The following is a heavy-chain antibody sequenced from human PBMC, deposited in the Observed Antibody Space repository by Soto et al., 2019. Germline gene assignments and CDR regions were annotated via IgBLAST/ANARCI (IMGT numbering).Heavy chain of an antibody. J-gene: IGHJ5*02. CDR2: LSGSGGST. D-gene: IGHD2-2*01. V-gene: IGHV3-23*01. CDR3: AKDTVPVATPWFDP. CDR1: GGTFSNYA. Sequence: GGSLRLSGAASGGTFSNYAMSWVRQAPGKGLEWVSTLSGSGGSTYYADSVKGRFTISRDNSKNTLYLQMNSLRAEDTAVYYCAKDTVPVATPWFDPWGQGTLVTVSS.